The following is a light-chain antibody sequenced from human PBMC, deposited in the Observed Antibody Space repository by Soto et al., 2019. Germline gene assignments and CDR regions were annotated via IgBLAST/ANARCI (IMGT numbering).Light chain of an antibody. V-gene: IGKV3-15*01. Sequence: EIMMTQSPATLSVSPGERATLSCRASQSVSSSLAWYQQKPGQAPRVLIYGASTRAIGIPARFSGSGFGTEFTLTISSLQSEDFVVYYCQQYSNWPLLSFGGGTKVDIK. J-gene: IGKJ4*01. CDR3: QQYSNWPLLS. CDR2: GAS. CDR1: QSVSSS.